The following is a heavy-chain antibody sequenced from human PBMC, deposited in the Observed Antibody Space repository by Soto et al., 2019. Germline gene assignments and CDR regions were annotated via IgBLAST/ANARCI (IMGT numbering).Heavy chain of an antibody. CDR2: IYYSGST. Sequence: ASDTLCLTCTFSGVYVSNTAYFWSWIRQPPGKGLEWIAYIYYSGSTNYNPSLRSRVTMSVDTSKNQFSLKLTSVTAADTAVYYCARDGDYFDYWGQGTLVNVS. CDR1: GVYVSNTAYF. V-gene: IGHV4-61*08. J-gene: IGHJ4*02. CDR3: ARDGDYFDY.